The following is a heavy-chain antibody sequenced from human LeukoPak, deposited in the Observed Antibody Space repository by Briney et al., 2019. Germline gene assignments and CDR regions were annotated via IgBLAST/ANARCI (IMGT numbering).Heavy chain of an antibody. Sequence: SVKVSCKASGGTFISYAISWVRQAPGQGLEWMGGIIPIFGTANYAQKFQGRVTITADGSTSTAYMELSSLRSEDTAVYYCARGLAAAGPLQHWGQGTLVTVSS. J-gene: IGHJ1*01. CDR3: ARGLAAAGPLQH. CDR2: IIPIFGTA. CDR1: GGTFISYA. V-gene: IGHV1-69*13. D-gene: IGHD6-13*01.